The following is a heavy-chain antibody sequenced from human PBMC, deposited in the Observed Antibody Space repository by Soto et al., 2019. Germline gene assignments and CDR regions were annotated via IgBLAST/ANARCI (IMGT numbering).Heavy chain of an antibody. D-gene: IGHD4-17*01. J-gene: IGHJ4*02. CDR2: ITSSGDSI. Sequence: PEGSLRLSCAASGFRFCDYSMNWVRQAPGKGLEWGSYITSSGDSIYYADSVKSRFTVSRDNAKNSLFLQMNGLRDEDTAVYYCARLPKVSTVTSWGQGTLVTVSS. V-gene: IGHV3-48*02. CDR1: GFRFCDYS. CDR3: ARLPKVSTVTS.